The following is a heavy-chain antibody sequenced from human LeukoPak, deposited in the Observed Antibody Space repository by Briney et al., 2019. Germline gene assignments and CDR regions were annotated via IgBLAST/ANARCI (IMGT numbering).Heavy chain of an antibody. CDR3: AKGSSGYFFDL. CDR2: ISNDGGGT. D-gene: IGHD3-22*01. Sequence: GGPLRLSFEASGFIFNNYGLVGVGRAPGKGRKWVSAISNDGGGTTYADFVKGRFSVSRDNSKNTLFLQMNSLRAEDTALYYCAKGSSGYFFDLWGQGTLVTVSS. CDR1: GFIFNNYG. J-gene: IGHJ4*02. V-gene: IGHV3-23*01.